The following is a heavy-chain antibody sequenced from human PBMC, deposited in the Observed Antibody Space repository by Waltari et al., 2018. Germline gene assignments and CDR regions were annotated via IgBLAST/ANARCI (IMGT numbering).Heavy chain of an antibody. CDR3: ARESSSWYAAVPY. CDR1: GFTFSSYS. V-gene: IGHV3-48*04. J-gene: IGHJ4*02. CDR2: ISSSSSTI. D-gene: IGHD6-13*01. Sequence: EVQLVESGGGLVQPGGSLRLSCAASGFTFSSYSMTWVRQAPGKGLEWVSYISSSSSTIYYADSVKGRFTISRDNAKNSLYLQMNSLRAEDTAVYYCARESSSWYAAVPYWGQGTLVTVSS.